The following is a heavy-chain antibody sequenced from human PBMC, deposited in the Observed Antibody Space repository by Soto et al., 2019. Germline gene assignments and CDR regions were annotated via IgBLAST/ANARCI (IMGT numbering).Heavy chain of an antibody. CDR2: IRSKANSYAT. CDR3: TRPGYSSGWYDL. J-gene: IGHJ5*02. D-gene: IGHD6-19*01. CDR1: GFSFSGSA. Sequence: EVQLVESGGGLVQPGGSLKLSGAVSGFSFSGSAIHWVRQASGKGLEWVGRIRSKANSYATAYAASVKGRFTISRDDSKNTAYLQMNSLKTEDTAVYYCTRPGYSSGWYDLWGQGTLVTVSS. V-gene: IGHV3-73*02.